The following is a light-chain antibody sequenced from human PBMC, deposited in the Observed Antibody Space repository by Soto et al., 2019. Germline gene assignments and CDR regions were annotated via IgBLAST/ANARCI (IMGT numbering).Light chain of an antibody. CDR1: QSLSSSF. CDR2: GAF. V-gene: IGKV3-20*01. J-gene: IGKJ1*01. Sequence: EIVLTQSPGTLSLSPGQRATLSCRASQSLSSSFLAWYQQKPGQVPRVLIYGAFTRATGVPARFSGSGSGTDFTLTISRLEPEDFAVYYCQQYGRSGTFGQGTKVDIK. CDR3: QQYGRSGT.